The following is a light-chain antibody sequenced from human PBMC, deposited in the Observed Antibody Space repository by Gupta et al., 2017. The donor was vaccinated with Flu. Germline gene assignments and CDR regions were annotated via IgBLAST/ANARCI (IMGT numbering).Light chain of an antibody. V-gene: IGLV1-40*01. CDR3: QSEESSRSGLV. CDR1: ISNVGASYD. CDR2: GNS. Sequence: SVLTQPPSVSGAPGQRVTSVCTGSISNVGASYDVLWYQQPPSTAPKLLIYGNSSRLSAVPDRFSGSKYDTSATLATTGLQAEDEADYYCQSEESSRSGLVFGGGTKLTVL. J-gene: IGLJ2*01.